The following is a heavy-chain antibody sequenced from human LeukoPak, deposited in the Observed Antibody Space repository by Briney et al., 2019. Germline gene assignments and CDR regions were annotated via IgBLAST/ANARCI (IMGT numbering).Heavy chain of an antibody. CDR3: ARGSWIDGLGY. CDR1: GGSISSGGYY. J-gene: IGHJ4*02. Sequence: SQTLSLTCTVSGGSISSGGYYWSWIRQHPGKGLEWIGYIYYSGNTYYNPSLESRVTISVDTSKNQFSLKLSSVTAADTAVYYCARGSWIDGLGYWGQGTLVTVSS. CDR2: IYYSGNT. D-gene: IGHD2-2*03. V-gene: IGHV4-31*03.